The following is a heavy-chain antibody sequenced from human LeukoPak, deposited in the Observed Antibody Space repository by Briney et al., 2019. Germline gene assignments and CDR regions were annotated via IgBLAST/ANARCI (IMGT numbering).Heavy chain of an antibody. D-gene: IGHD5-24*01. CDR3: AREGDGITLDY. CDR2: TYYRSKWFN. CDR1: GVSVSSNSAA. J-gene: IGHJ4*02. Sequence: PSQTLSLTCAISGVSVSSNSAAWNWPRQSPSRALEWLGRTYYRSKWFNDYAVSVQSRITINPDTSKNQFSLQLNSVTPEDTAVYYCAREGDGITLDYWGQGTQVTVSS. V-gene: IGHV6-1*01.